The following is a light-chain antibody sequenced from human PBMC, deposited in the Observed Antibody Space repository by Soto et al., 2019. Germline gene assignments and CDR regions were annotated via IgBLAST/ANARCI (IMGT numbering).Light chain of an antibody. CDR3: MQALQPPRT. V-gene: IGKV2-28*01. J-gene: IGKJ1*01. CDR2: LGY. Sequence: EIVMTQSPLSLTVTPGEPASISCKSSQSLQHNNGNTLLDWYMQKQGQSPQLLIYLGYRRAPGAPDRVSGSGSGTDFTLRISTVEAADAAIYYCMQALQPPRTFGQGTQRAI. CDR1: QSLQHNNGNTL.